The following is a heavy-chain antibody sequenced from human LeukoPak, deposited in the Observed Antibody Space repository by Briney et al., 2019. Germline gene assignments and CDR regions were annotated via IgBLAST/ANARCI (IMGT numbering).Heavy chain of an antibody. Sequence: SVKVSRKASGYSFTGYYIHWVRQAPGQGLEWMGWINPQSGGTMYAQKFQGRVAMTRDTSINTTYMELSRLRSDDTAMYYCARKRGSRWFLVHAFDIWGQGTMVTDSP. CDR3: ARKRGSRWFLVHAFDI. CDR1: GYSFTGYY. J-gene: IGHJ3*02. D-gene: IGHD6-13*01. CDR2: INPQSGGT. V-gene: IGHV1-2*02.